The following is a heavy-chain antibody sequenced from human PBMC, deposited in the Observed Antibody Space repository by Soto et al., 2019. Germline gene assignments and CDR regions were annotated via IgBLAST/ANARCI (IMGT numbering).Heavy chain of an antibody. CDR1: GGSISPYY. J-gene: IGHJ4*02. CDR2: VYYTGST. Sequence: SETLSLTCTVSGGSISPYYWSWIRQSPGMGLEMIGYVYYTGSTIYNPSLKSRLTISVDTSNNQFSLKLTSVTAADTAVYYCARMPYTGSNPPFDYWGRGSLVTVSS. D-gene: IGHD1-26*01. CDR3: ARMPYTGSNPPFDY. V-gene: IGHV4-59*01.